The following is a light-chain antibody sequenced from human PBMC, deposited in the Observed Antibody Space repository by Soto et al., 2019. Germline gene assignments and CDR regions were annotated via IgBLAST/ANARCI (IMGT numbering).Light chain of an antibody. CDR3: QQLNSYPLT. Sequence: DVELTQYTCFLSAWVGDRGRMTCRASQGISSYFAWYQQKPGKAPKLLIYAASTFQSGVPSRFSGSGSGTEFTLTISSLQPEDFATYYCQQLNSYPLTFGGGTKVDIK. V-gene: IGKV1-9*01. CDR2: AAS. CDR1: QGISSY. J-gene: IGKJ4*01.